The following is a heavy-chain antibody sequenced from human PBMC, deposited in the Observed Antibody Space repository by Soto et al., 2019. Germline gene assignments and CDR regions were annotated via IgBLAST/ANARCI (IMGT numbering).Heavy chain of an antibody. Sequence: SVQVFCKASGVTFGSYAISWGRQAREQGLEWMGGIIPIFGTANYAQKFQGRVPITADESTSTAYMELSSLRSEDTAVYYCATGRGVVTAMGAFDIWGQGTMVTVSS. V-gene: IGHV1-69*13. J-gene: IGHJ3*02. D-gene: IGHD2-21*02. CDR1: GVTFGSYA. CDR2: IIPIFGTA. CDR3: ATGRGVVTAMGAFDI.